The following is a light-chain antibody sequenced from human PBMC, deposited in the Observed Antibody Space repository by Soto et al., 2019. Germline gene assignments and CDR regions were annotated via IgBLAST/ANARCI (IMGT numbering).Light chain of an antibody. CDR3: QQYDSYSPWT. V-gene: IGKV1-5*01. CDR1: HSISIW. Sequence: DIQMTQSPSTLSASVGDRVTITCRASHSISIWLAWYQQKPGKAPKLLIYDASNLESGVPSRFTGSGAGTEFTLTISSLQPDDFETYYCQQYDSYSPWTFGQGTKVEIK. J-gene: IGKJ1*01. CDR2: DAS.